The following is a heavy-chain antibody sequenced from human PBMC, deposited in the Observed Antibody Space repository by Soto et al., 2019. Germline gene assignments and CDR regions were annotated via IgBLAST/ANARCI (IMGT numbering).Heavy chain of an antibody. CDR1: GGTFSSYA. J-gene: IGHJ4*02. D-gene: IGHD3-22*01. Sequence: QVQLVQSGAEVKKPGSSVKVSCKASGGTFSSYAISWVRQAPGQGLEWMGGIIPIFGKANYAQKFQGRVTITAYESTSTAYMELSSLRSEDTAVYYCARAPAYYYDSSGYPHDYWGQGTLVTVSS. CDR3: ARAPAYYYDSSGYPHDY. CDR2: IIPIFGKA. V-gene: IGHV1-69*01.